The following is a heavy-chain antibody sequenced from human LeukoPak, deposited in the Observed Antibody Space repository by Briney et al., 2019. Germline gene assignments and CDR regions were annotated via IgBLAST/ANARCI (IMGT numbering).Heavy chain of an antibody. D-gene: IGHD2-2*03. CDR2: IYYSGNT. CDR1: GGSISNYY. Sequence: SETLSLTCTVSGGSISNYYWGWIRQPPGKGLEWIGSIYYSGNTYYNPSFKSRLTISVDTSMNQFSLKLSSVTAADTAVYYCARLDVVIVPAHPSVWGQGTMVTVSS. J-gene: IGHJ3*01. V-gene: IGHV4-39*01. CDR3: ARLDVVIVPAHPSV.